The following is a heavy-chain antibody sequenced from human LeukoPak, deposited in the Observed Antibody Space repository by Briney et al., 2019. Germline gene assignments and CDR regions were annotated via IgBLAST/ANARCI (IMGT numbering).Heavy chain of an antibody. V-gene: IGHV4-4*07. D-gene: IGHD3-22*01. CDR1: GGSISSYY. J-gene: IGHJ4*02. Sequence: SETLSLTCTVSGGSISSYYWSWIRQPAGKGLEWIGRIYTSGSTNYNPSLKSRVTMPVDTSKNQFSLKLSSVTAADTAVYYCARLGNYYDSSGYFDYWGQGTLVTVSS. CDR2: IYTSGST. CDR3: ARLGNYYDSSGYFDY.